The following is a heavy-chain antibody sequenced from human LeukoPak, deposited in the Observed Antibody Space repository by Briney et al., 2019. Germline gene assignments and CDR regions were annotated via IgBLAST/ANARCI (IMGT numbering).Heavy chain of an antibody. CDR1: GGSISGYF. J-gene: IGHJ4*02. V-gene: IGHV4-4*07. Sequence: SETLSLTCTVSGGSISGYFWSWIRKPAGKGLEWIGRIHDNGDSNHNPSLKSRVTISVDTSKNQFSLKLTSVTAADTAVYYCAKIGGGYGYLRYFDYWGQGTLVTVSS. CDR2: IHDNGDS. CDR3: AKIGGGYGYLRYFDY. D-gene: IGHD5-12*01.